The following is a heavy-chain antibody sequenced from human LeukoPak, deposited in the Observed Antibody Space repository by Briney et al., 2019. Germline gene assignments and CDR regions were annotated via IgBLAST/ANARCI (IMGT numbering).Heavy chain of an antibody. V-gene: IGHV4-38-2*01. Sequence: SETLSLTCAVSGYSISSGYYWGWIRQPPGKGLEWIGSIYHSGSTYYNPSLKSRVTISVDTSKNQFSLKLSSVTAADTAVYYCAVSFGGVIANYFDYWGQGTLVTVSS. J-gene: IGHJ4*02. CDR3: AVSFGGVIANYFDY. CDR2: IYHSGST. D-gene: IGHD3-16*02. CDR1: GYSISSGYY.